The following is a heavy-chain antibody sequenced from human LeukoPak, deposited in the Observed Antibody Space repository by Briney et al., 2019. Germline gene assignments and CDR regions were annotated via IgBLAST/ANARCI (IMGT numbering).Heavy chain of an antibody. J-gene: IGHJ4*02. CDR1: RFTFSNFG. Sequence: GGSLRLSCTASRFTFSNFGMHWVRQAPGKGLEWVALISYDGGNKHYADSVKGRFTISRDNAKNSLYLQMASLRAEDTAVYYCVRMGIAAVGAYYFDYWGQGTLVAVSS. CDR2: ISYDGGNK. D-gene: IGHD6-13*01. V-gene: IGHV3-33*08. CDR3: VRMGIAAVGAYYFDY.